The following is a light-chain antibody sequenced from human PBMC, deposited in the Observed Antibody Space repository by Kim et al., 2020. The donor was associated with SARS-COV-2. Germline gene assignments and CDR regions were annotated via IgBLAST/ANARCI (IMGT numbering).Light chain of an antibody. J-gene: IGLJ2*01. V-gene: IGLV2-14*03. CDR1: SSDIGGYDY. Sequence: QSALTQPASVSGSRGQSITISCTGTSSDIGGYDYVSWYQQHPGQVPKLIIYDVNDRPSGVSTRFSGSKSGNTASLTISGLQAEDEADYYCSSFSDSSTQVVFGGGTQLTV. CDR2: DVN. CDR3: SSFSDSSTQVV.